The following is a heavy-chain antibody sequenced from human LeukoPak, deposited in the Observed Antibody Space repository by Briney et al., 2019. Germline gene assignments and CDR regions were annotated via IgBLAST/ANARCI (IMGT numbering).Heavy chain of an antibody. Sequence: PGGSLRLSCAGTGYTFSSYGMNWVRQAPGKGLEWVSSMSRNSDSEKYADSVRGRFTISRDNAKNSLHLQMNSLRAEDTAVYYCVRSSYGYYFCMDVWGKGTTVTVSS. CDR1: GYTFSSYG. CDR2: MSRNSDSE. CDR3: VRSSYGYYFCMDV. D-gene: IGHD3-16*01. V-gene: IGHV3-48*01. J-gene: IGHJ6*03.